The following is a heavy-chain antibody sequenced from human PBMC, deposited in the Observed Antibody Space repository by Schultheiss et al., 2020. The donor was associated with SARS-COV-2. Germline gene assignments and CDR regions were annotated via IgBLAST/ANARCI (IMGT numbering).Heavy chain of an antibody. V-gene: IGHV1-2*02. D-gene: IGHD6-13*01. Sequence: ASVKVSCKASGYTFTSYSMHWVRQAPGQGLEWMGWINPNSGGTNYAQKFQGRVTMTRDTSISTAYMELSSLRSEDTAVYYCARVDSSSLFDYYYYYGMDVWGQGTTVTVSS. J-gene: IGHJ6*02. CDR1: GYTFTSYS. CDR2: INPNSGGT. CDR3: ARVDSSSLFDYYYYYGMDV.